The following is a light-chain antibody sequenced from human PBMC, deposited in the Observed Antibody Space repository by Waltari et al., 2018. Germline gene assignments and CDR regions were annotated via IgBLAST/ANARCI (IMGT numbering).Light chain of an antibody. CDR3: QVWDTRSDHAVV. CDR2: EDN. V-gene: IGLV3-21*02. CDR1: NVGGRL. Sequence: SYVLTQPPSVSVAPGQTATSTGGGNNVGGRLVHWYQQRPGQPPVLVIYEDNNRPSGIPDRFSCAASRNTATLTNRRVGGGDEADYYFQVWDTRSDHAVVIGGGTKVTVL. J-gene: IGLJ2*01.